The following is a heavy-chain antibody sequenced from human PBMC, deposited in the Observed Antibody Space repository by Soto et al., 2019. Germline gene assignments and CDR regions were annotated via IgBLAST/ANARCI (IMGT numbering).Heavy chain of an antibody. V-gene: IGHV3-9*01. CDR3: NAGGYYYGSGHDRGWFDP. CDR2: ISWDSGSI. CDR1: GFTFDDYA. J-gene: IGHJ5*02. D-gene: IGHD3-10*01. Sequence: EVQLVESGGGLVQPGRSLRLSCAASGFTFDDYAMHWVRQAPGKGLEWVSGISWDSGSIGYADSVKGRFTISRDNAQNSLYLQMNSLSAEATAFYYCNAGGYYYGSGHDRGWFDPWGQGTLVTVSS.